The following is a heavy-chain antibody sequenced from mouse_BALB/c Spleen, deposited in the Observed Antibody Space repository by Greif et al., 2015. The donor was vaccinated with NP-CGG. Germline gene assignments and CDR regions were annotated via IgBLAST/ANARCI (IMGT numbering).Heavy chain of an antibody. CDR1: GYTFTSYW. J-gene: IGHJ4*01. CDR3: ARYYYAMDY. CDR2: INPSTGYT. V-gene: IGHV1-7*01. Sequence: VKVVESGAELAKPGASVKMSCKAPGYTFTSYWMHWVKQRPGQGLEWIGYINPSTGYTEYNQKFKDKATLTADKSSSTAYMQLSSLTSEDSAVYYCARYYYAMDYWGQGTSVTVFS.